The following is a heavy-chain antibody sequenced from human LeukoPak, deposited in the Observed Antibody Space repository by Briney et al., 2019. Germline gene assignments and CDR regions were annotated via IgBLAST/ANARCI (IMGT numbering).Heavy chain of an antibody. D-gene: IGHD4-17*01. CDR2: INHSGST. CDR3: AGGWGDYLFDY. Sequence: SETLSLTCAVYGGSFSGYYWSWIRQPPGKGLEWIGEINHSGSTNYNPSLKSRVTISVDTSKNQFSLKLSSVTAADTAVYYCAGGWGDYLFDYWGQGTLVTVSS. J-gene: IGHJ4*02. CDR1: GGSFSGYY. V-gene: IGHV4-34*01.